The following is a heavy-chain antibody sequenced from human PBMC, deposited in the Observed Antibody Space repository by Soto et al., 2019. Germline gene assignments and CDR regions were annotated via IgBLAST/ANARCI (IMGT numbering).Heavy chain of an antibody. J-gene: IGHJ4*02. V-gene: IGHV3-49*03. Sequence: GGSLRLSCTASGFTFGDYAMSWFRQAPGKGLEWVGFIRSKAYGGTTEYAASVKGRFTISRDDSKSIAYLQMNSLKTEDTAVYYCTRPPILYYDFWSGYYTIDYWGQGTLVTVSS. CDR1: GFTFGDYA. CDR3: TRPPILYYDFWSGYYTIDY. CDR2: IRSKAYGGTT. D-gene: IGHD3-3*01.